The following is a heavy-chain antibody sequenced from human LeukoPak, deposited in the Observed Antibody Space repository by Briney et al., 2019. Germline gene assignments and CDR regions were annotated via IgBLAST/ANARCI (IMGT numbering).Heavy chain of an antibody. Sequence: GGSLRPSCAASGSTSSTSLIPWVRQGQGRGPGWVSLINTDGSSTNYADSVKGRFTISRDNAKNTLFLHMDSLRAEDTAVYYCAFGTGWFFNYWGQGTLVTVSS. CDR2: INTDGSST. V-gene: IGHV3-74*01. CDR3: AFGTGWFFNY. CDR1: GSTSSTSL. D-gene: IGHD6-19*01. J-gene: IGHJ4*02.